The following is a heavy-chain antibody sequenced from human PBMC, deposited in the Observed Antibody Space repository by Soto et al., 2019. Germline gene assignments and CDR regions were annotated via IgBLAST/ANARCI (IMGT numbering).Heavy chain of an antibody. Sequence: SETLSLTGTVAGGSISSYYWSWIRQPAGKGLEWIGRIYTSGSTNYNPSLKSRVTMSVDTAKNQFSLKLSAVAAAAPAVYYCGSGPIAGDTGFDYWGQGTLVTVSS. V-gene: IGHV4-4*07. CDR1: GGSISSYY. CDR2: IYTSGST. D-gene: IGHD1-26*01. CDR3: GSGPIAGDTGFDY. J-gene: IGHJ4*02.